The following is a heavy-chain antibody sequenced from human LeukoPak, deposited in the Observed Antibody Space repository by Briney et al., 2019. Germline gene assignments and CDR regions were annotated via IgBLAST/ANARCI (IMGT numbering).Heavy chain of an antibody. V-gene: IGHV4-59*08. D-gene: IGHD3-3*01. CDR1: GGSISSYY. CDR2: IYYSGST. Sequence: SETLSLTCAVSGGSISSYYWSWIRQPPGKGLEWIGYIYYSGSTNYNPSLKSRVTILVDTSKNQFSLKLSSVTAADTAVYYCARHSYDFWSGYLKADAFDIWGQGTMVTVSS. J-gene: IGHJ3*02. CDR3: ARHSYDFWSGYLKADAFDI.